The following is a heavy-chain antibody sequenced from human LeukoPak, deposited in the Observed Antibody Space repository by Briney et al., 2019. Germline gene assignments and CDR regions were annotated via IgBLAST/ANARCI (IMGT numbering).Heavy chain of an antibody. J-gene: IGHJ4*02. Sequence: TGRSLRLSCAASGFTFSSYAMHWVRQAPGKGLEWVAVISYDGSNKYYADSVKGRFTISRDNSKNTLYLQMNSLRAEDTAVYYCARDGDIVVVPAATNFDYWGQGTLVTVPS. D-gene: IGHD2-2*01. CDR1: GFTFSSYA. CDR3: ARDGDIVVVPAATNFDY. CDR2: ISYDGSNK. V-gene: IGHV3-30-3*01.